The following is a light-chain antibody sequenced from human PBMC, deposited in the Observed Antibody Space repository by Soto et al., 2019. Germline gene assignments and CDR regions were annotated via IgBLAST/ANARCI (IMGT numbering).Light chain of an antibody. V-gene: IGKV3-20*01. CDR3: QQYGTSPIT. CDR2: GAS. CDR1: QTVSSY. J-gene: IGKJ5*01. Sequence: ENVLTQSPGTLSLSPGERNTLSCRASQTVSSYLTWYQQRPGQASRLLISGASRRATGIPDRFSGSGSGTDFTLTISRLEPEDFALYYCQQYGTSPITFGQGTRLEIK.